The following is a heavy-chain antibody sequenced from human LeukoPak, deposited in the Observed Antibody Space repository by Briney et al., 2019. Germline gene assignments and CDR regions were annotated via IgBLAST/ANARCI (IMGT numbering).Heavy chain of an antibody. D-gene: IGHD6-19*01. CDR1: GGSFSGYY. CDR3: ARGAGKIDY. J-gene: IGHJ4*02. V-gene: IGHV4-34*01. CDR2: INHSGST. Sequence: LSETLSLTCAVYGGSFSGYYWSWIRQPPGKGLEWIGEINHSGSTNYNPSLKSRVTISVDTSKNQFSLKLSSVTAADTAVYYCARGAGKIDYWGQGTLVTVSS.